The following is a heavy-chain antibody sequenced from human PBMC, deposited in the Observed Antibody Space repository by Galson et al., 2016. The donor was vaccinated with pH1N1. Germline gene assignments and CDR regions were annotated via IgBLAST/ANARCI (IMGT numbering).Heavy chain of an antibody. CDR3: ARKVARMGIDYMDV. CDR1: GFTFSDHY. V-gene: IGHV3-11*04. D-gene: IGHD2-21*01. J-gene: IGHJ6*03. CDR2: ISSSGTKI. Sequence: SLRLSCAASGFTFSDHYMTWIRQAPGRGLEWVSYISSSGTKIYYADSVKGRFTISRDNAKNSLYLQMNSLRAEDTAMYYCARKVARMGIDYMDVWGNGTTVVVAS.